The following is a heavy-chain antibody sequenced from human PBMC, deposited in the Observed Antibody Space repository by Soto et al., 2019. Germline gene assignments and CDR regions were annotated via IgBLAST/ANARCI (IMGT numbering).Heavy chain of an antibody. D-gene: IGHD3-10*01. CDR1: GYIFTKYW. J-gene: IGHJ4*02. CDR2: IDPSDSYI. V-gene: IGHV5-10-1*01. Sequence: GESLKISCEGSGYIFTKYWINWVRQTPGKGLEWMGRIDPSDSYIDYSPSCEGHITMSVDKSISTAYLEWSSLKASDNAMYFCARFGEGVWGQGTLVTVSS. CDR3: ARFGEGV.